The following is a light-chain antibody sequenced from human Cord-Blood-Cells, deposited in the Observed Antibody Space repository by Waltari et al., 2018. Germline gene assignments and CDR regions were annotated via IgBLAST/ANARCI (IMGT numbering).Light chain of an antibody. V-gene: IGKV3-15*01. CDR2: GAS. CDR1: QSVSSN. Sequence: IVMTQSPATLSVSPGERATLSCWASQSVSSNLAWYQQKHGQAPRLLIYGASTMATGIPARFSGSGSGTEFTLTISSLHSEDFAVDYCQQYNNWPPYTFGQGTKLEIK. CDR3: QQYNNWPPYT. J-gene: IGKJ2*01.